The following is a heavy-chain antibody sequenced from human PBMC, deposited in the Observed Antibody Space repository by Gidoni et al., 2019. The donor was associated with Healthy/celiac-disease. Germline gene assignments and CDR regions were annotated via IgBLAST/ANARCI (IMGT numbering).Heavy chain of an antibody. Sequence: QVQLQESGPGLVKPSGTLSLTCAVSGGSISSSNWWRWVRQPPGKGLEWIGEIYHSGSTNYNPSLKSRVTISVDKSKNQFSLKLSSVTAADTAVYYCARGAYYYGSGSYGEFDYWGQGTLVTVSS. V-gene: IGHV4-4*02. CDR3: ARGAYYYGSGSYGEFDY. CDR2: IYHSGST. D-gene: IGHD3-10*01. CDR1: GGSISSSNW. J-gene: IGHJ4*02.